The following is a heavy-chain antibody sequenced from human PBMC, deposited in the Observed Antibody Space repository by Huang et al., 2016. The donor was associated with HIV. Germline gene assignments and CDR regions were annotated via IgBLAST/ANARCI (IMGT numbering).Heavy chain of an antibody. CDR3: AKDIKGGSSWSGYFDS. D-gene: IGHD6-19*01. V-gene: IGHV3-9*03. CDR2: ISRSSNTL. J-gene: IGHJ4*02. CDR1: GFTFDDYA. Sequence: EVQLVESGGGLVQPGRSLRLSCTASGFTFDDYAMHWVRQGPGKGLEWVSGISRSSNTLVYADSVKGRFTISRDNAKNSLYLQMNSLRVEDMAFYDCAKDIKGGSSWSGYFDSWGQGTLVTVSS.